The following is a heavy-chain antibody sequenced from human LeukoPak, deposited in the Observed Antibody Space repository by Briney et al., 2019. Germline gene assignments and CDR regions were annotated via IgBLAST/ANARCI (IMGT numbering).Heavy chain of an antibody. D-gene: IGHD6-13*01. J-gene: IGHJ5*02. CDR2: IYPTGST. V-gene: IGHV4-39*07. CDR3: ARAYSSSWYWNWFDP. CDR1: GVSISSSSYY. Sequence: SETLSLTCTVSGVSISSSSYYWGWIRQPPGKGLEGIGNIYPTGSTYYNPSLKSPVTISVDTSKNQFSLKVSSVSAADTAVYYCARAYSSSWYWNWFDPWGQGTLVTVSS.